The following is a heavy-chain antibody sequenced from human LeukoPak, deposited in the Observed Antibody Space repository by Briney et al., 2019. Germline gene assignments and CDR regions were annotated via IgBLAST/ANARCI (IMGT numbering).Heavy chain of an antibody. V-gene: IGHV1-18*01. D-gene: IGHD3-22*01. Sequence: ASVKVSCKASGYTFTSYGISWVRQAPGQGLEWMGWISAYNGNTNYAQKLQGRVTVTTDTSTSTAYMELRSLRSDVTAVYYCARGHYYDSSGFYLFDYWGQGTLVTVSS. J-gene: IGHJ4*02. CDR2: ISAYNGNT. CDR1: GYTFTSYG. CDR3: ARGHYYDSSGFYLFDY.